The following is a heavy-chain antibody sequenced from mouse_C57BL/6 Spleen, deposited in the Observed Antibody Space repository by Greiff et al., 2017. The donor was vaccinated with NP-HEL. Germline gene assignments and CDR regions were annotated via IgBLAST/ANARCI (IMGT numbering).Heavy chain of an antibody. CDR1: GYTFTSYW. V-gene: IGHV1-64*01. CDR3: ARGATVVEVYAMDY. J-gene: IGHJ4*01. CDR2: IHPNSGST. D-gene: IGHD1-1*01. Sequence: QVHVKQPGAELVKPGASVKLSCKASGYTFTSYWMHWVKQRPGQGLEWIGMIHPNSGSTNYNEKFKSKATLTVDKSSSTAYMQLSSLTSEDSAVYYCARGATVVEVYAMDYWGQGTSVTVSS.